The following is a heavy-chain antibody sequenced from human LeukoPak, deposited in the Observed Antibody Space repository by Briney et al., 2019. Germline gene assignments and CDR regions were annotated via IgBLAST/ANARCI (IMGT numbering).Heavy chain of an antibody. CDR2: ISGSGGST. D-gene: IGHD3-22*01. CDR3: AKGSSFSMIVDGLFQY. V-gene: IGHV3-23*01. CDR1: GFTFSNYA. Sequence: PGGSLRLSCAASGFTFSNYAMSWVRQAPGKGLEWVSGISGSGGSTYYADSVKGRFTISRGNSKNTLYMQMNSLRAEDTALYYCAKGSSFSMIVDGLFQYWGQGTLVTVSS. J-gene: IGHJ1*01.